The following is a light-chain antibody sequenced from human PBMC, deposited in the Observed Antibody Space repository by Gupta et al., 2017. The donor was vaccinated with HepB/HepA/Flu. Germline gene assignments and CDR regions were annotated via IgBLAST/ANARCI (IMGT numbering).Light chain of an antibody. V-gene: IGKV1-9*01. CDR1: QGINSY. CDR2: AAS. J-gene: IGKJ5*01. CDR3: QQSNSYPVT. Sequence: DIQLTQSPSFLSASVGDTVTITCRASQGINSYLAWYQQKPGTAPRLLIYAASTLQSGVPSRSSGSGSGAEFTLTISSLQSEDFATYYCQQSNSYPVTFGQGTRLEIK.